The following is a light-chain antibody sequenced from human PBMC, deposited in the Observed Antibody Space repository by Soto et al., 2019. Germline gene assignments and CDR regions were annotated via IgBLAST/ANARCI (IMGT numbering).Light chain of an antibody. Sequence: DIQMTQSPSTLSASVGDRVTITCRASQNINVWLAWYQQKPGKAPKLLIYKASSLESGVPSRFSGSGSGTEFTLTISSLQPDDFAVYYCQQRSNWPPITFGQGTRLEIK. CDR2: KAS. CDR1: QNINVW. J-gene: IGKJ5*01. V-gene: IGKV1-5*03. CDR3: QQRSNWPPIT.